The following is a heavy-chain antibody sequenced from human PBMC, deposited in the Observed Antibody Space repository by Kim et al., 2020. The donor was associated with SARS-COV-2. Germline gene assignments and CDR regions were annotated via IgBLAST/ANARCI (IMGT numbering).Heavy chain of an antibody. CDR1: GFTFSSYW. J-gene: IGHJ6*02. Sequence: GGSLRLSCAASGFTFSSYWMHWVRQAPGKGLVWVSRINSDGSSTSYADSVKGRFTISRDNAKNTLYLQMNSLRAEDTAVYYCARDGRYFDWLLMNPYYYSYYDMDVWGQGTTVPVSS. D-gene: IGHD3-9*01. CDR2: INSDGSST. CDR3: ARDGRYFDWLLMNPYYYSYYDMDV. V-gene: IGHV3-74*01.